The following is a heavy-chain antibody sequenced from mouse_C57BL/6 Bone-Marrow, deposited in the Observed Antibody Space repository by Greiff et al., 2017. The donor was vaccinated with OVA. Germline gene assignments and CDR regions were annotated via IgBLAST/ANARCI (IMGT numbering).Heavy chain of an antibody. J-gene: IGHJ3*01. V-gene: IGHV1-56*01. CDR2: IFPGSGST. Sequence: QVHVKQSGPELVRPGASVKISCKAPGYTFTGHWMQWVRQRPGQGLEWIGEIFPGSGSTYYNEKFKGKATLTVDTSSSTAYMQLSSLTSEDSAVYFCARGLLDPPWFADWGQGTLVTVSA. CDR3: ARGLLDPPWFAD. CDR1: GYTFTGHW.